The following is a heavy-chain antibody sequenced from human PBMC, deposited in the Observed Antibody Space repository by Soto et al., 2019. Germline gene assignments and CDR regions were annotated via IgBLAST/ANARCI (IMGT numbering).Heavy chain of an antibody. J-gene: IGHJ6*02. D-gene: IGHD5-12*01. CDR3: ARDLRDGSDEYYYYGMDV. Sequence: SETLSLTCTVSGGSISSYYWSWIRQPPGKGLEWIGYIYYSGSTNYNPSLKSRVTISVDTSKNQFSLKLSSVTAADTAVYYCARDLRDGSDEYYYYGMDVWGQGTTVTVSS. CDR1: GGSISSYY. CDR2: IYYSGST. V-gene: IGHV4-59*01.